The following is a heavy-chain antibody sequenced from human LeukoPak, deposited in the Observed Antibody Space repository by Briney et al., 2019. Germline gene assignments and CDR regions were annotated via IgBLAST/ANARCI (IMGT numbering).Heavy chain of an antibody. CDR3: AGIVGNIEVFDY. Sequence: SSETLSLTCAVFGYSISSDYHWGWIRQPPGKGLEWIGSISHGGRTYYNPSFKSRVTTSVDTSKNEVSLKLSSVTAADTAVYYCAGIVGNIEVFDYWGQGTLVTVSS. J-gene: IGHJ4*02. D-gene: IGHD1-26*01. CDR1: GYSISSDYH. CDR2: ISHGGRT. V-gene: IGHV4-38-2*01.